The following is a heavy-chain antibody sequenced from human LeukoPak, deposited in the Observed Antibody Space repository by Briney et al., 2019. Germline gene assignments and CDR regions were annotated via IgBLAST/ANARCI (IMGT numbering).Heavy chain of an antibody. D-gene: IGHD5-12*01. Sequence: ASVKVSCKASGYTFTGYYMHWVRQAPGQGLEWMGWINPNSGGTNYAQKFQGRVTMTRDTSISTAYMDLSRLRSDDTAVYYCARNTGGYSGYGGDWFDPWGQGTLVTVSS. CDR1: GYTFTGYY. V-gene: IGHV1-2*02. CDR3: ARNTGGYSGYGGDWFDP. CDR2: INPNSGGT. J-gene: IGHJ5*02.